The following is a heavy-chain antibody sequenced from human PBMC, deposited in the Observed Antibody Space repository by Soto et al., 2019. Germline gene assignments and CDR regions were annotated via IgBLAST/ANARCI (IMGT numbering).Heavy chain of an antibody. V-gene: IGHV3-30*18. CDR3: AKLPYGDYAEFDY. CDR1: EFPFSSYA. Sequence: QVHLVESGGGAVQPGKSLRLSCAASEFPFSSYAMHWVRQPPGKGLEWVALISDDGSSNYYADSVKGRFAISRDNSKNTLFLQMSSLRAEDTAVYYCAKLPYGDYAEFDYWGQGTLVTVSS. J-gene: IGHJ4*02. CDR2: ISDDGSSN. D-gene: IGHD4-17*01.